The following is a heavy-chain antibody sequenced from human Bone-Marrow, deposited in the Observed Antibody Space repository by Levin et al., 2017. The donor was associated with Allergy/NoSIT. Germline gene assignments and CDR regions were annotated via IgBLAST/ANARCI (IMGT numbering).Heavy chain of an antibody. Sequence: GASVKVSCKASGYTFFTYGINWVRQAPGQGLEWLGWISGYNGNTKYAQKFQDRVTMTTDTSRSTAYMELRSLRSEDAAMYYCARDLKVVGHGDNVETRFDPWGQGTLVTVSS. J-gene: IGHJ5*02. CDR3: ARDLKVVGHGDNVETRFDP. V-gene: IGHV1-18*04. CDR1: GYTFFTYG. CDR2: ISGYNGNT. D-gene: IGHD4-17*01.